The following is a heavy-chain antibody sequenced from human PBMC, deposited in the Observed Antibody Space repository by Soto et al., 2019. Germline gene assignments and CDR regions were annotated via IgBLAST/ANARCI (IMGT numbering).Heavy chain of an antibody. J-gene: IGHJ3*02. CDR3: AREGRPLDAFDI. CDR1: GYTFTSYY. Sequence: ASVKVSCKASGYTFTSYYMHWVRQAPGQGLEWMGIINPSSGSTSYAQKFQGRVTMTRDTSTSTVYMELSSLRSEDTAVYYCAREGRPLDAFDIWGQGTMVTVSS. V-gene: IGHV1-46*01. CDR2: INPSSGST.